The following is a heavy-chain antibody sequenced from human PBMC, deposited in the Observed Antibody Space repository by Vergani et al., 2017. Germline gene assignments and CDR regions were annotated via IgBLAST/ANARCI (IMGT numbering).Heavy chain of an antibody. CDR2: INYDGSKK. V-gene: IGHV3-30*02. CDR3: AKDWDSQYGDFKPYYNMDV. Sequence: QARLVESGGGVVQPGGSLRLSCAASEFAFRSFGMHWVRQVPGKGLQWVAFINYDGSKKQYLDSVRGRFTISRDNSKNTLHLQMNSLGAKDTAIYYCAKDWDSQYGDFKPYYNMDVWGQGTAVAVSS. CDR1: EFAFRSFG. J-gene: IGHJ6*02. D-gene: IGHD1-26*01.